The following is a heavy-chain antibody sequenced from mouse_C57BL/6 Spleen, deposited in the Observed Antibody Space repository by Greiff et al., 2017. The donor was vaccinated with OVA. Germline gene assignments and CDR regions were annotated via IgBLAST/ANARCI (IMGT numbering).Heavy chain of an antibody. CDR3: TRDYSNLWYFDV. CDR1: GYTFTDYE. D-gene: IGHD2-5*01. Sequence: LQESGAELVRPGASVTLSCKASGYTFTDYEMHWVKQTPVHGLEWIGAIDPETGGTAYNQKFKGKAILTADKSSSTAYMELRSLTSEDSAVYYCTRDYSNLWYFDVWGTGTTVTVSS. CDR2: IDPETGGT. J-gene: IGHJ1*03. V-gene: IGHV1-15*01.